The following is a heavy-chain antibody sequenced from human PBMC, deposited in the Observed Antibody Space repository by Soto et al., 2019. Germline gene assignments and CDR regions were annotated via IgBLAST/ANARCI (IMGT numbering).Heavy chain of an antibody. V-gene: IGHV4-59*08. J-gene: IGHJ5*02. CDR1: GGSISSYY. CDR3: ARADIVVVPSASPWFDP. CDR2: IYYSGST. D-gene: IGHD2-2*01. Sequence: PSETLSLTCTVSGGSISSYYWSWIRQPPGKGLEWIGYIYYSGSTYYNPSLKSRVTISVDTSKNQFSLKLSSVTAADTAVYYCARADIVVVPSASPWFDPWGHGTLGTVSS.